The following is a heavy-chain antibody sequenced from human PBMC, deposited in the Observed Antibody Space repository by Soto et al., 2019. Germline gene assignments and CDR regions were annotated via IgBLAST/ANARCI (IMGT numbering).Heavy chain of an antibody. J-gene: IGHJ6*03. Sequence: EVQLVESGGGLVKPGGSLRLSCAASGFTFSNAWMSWVRQAPGKGLEWVGRIKSKTDGGTTDYAAPVKGRFTISRDDAKNTLYLQMNSLKTEDTAVYYCTTFSYGSPTKRQGQKTYYYYYMDVWGKGPRSPSP. CDR1: GFTFSNAW. CDR3: TTFSYGSPTKRQGQKTYYYYYMDV. CDR2: IKSKTDGGTT. D-gene: IGHD3-10*01. V-gene: IGHV3-15*01.